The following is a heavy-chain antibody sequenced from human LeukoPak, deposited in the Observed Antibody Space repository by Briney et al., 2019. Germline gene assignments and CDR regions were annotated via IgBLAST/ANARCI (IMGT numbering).Heavy chain of an antibody. CDR2: ISAYNGDT. D-gene: IGHD3-22*01. CDR1: GYTFRSYG. V-gene: IGHV1-18*01. CDR3: ARDRDDSSGYYRETLFDY. J-gene: IGHJ4*02. Sequence: ASVKVSCKASGYTFRSYGLSWVRQAPGQGLEWLGWISAYNGDTRYEQNFQGRVTLTTDTSTTTAYMELTNLRSDDTAVYYCARDRDDSSGYYRETLFDYWGQGTLVTVSS.